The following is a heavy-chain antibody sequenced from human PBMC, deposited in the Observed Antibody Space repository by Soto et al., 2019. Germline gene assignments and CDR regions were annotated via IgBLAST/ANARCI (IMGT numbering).Heavy chain of an antibody. V-gene: IGHV4-30-2*01. D-gene: IGHD3-22*01. CDR1: GGSISSGGFS. CDR3: ANSSNYYHSLDP. Sequence: PSETLSLTCAVSGGSISSGGFSWSWIRQPPGKGLEWIGYIYHSGSTYYNPSLKSRATISVNTSKNQFSLMLSSVTAADTAVYYLANSSNYYHSLDPWGQGTLVTVSS. CDR2: IYHSGST. J-gene: IGHJ5*02.